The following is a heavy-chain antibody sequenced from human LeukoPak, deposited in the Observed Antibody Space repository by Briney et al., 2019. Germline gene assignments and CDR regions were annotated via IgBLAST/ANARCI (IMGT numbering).Heavy chain of an antibody. CDR2: ISSRTSTI. CDR3: ARESLERYQLLNYFDC. D-gene: IGHD2-2*01. V-gene: IGHV3-48*02. Sequence: GGSLTHSCAASGFTFSIYSMNCVPPAPGKALEWVSYISSRTSTIYYADCVKCRFTNSRDNAKNSLYWEMSRLRDEVTAVDHCARESLERYQLLNYFDCWGQGSLVTVSS. CDR1: GFTFSIYS. J-gene: IGHJ4*02.